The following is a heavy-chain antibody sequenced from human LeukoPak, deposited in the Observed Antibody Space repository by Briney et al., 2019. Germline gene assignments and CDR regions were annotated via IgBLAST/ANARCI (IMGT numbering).Heavy chain of an antibody. Sequence: SESLSLTCTVSGGSISNYYWSWIRQPPGKGLEWIGYIYYSGSTNYNPSLKSRVTISVDTSKNQFSLKLSSVTAADTAVYYCARDMAASSGYWGQGTLVTVSS. J-gene: IGHJ4*02. V-gene: IGHV4-59*01. D-gene: IGHD6-19*01. CDR1: GGSISNYY. CDR3: ARDMAASSGY. CDR2: IYYSGST.